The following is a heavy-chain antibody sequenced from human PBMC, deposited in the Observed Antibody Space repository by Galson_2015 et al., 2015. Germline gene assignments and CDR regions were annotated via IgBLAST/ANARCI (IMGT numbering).Heavy chain of an antibody. CDR3: ARHYYDSSGSSFRY. CDR2: GNT. V-gene: IGHV3-53*01. Sequence: GNTYYADSVKGRFTISRDNSKNTLYLEMNSLGAEDTAVYYCARHYYDSSGSSFRYWGQGTLVTVSS. J-gene: IGHJ4*02. D-gene: IGHD3-22*01.